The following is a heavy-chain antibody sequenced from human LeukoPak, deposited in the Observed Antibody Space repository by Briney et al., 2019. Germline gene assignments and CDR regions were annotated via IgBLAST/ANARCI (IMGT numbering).Heavy chain of an antibody. CDR1: GFSFSGSA. CDR2: VKRKADNYAT. Sequence: GGSLRLSCAASGFSFSGSAIHWVRQASGRGLEWVGRVKRKADNYATAYAASVNGRFTTSRDDSKSTAYHQMTSLKPEDTAVYFCTRRVTYFGMDVWGQGTTVTVSS. J-gene: IGHJ6*02. D-gene: IGHD2-21*02. V-gene: IGHV3-73*01. CDR3: TRRVTYFGMDV.